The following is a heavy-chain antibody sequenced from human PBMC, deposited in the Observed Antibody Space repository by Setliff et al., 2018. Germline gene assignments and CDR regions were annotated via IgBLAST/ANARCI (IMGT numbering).Heavy chain of an antibody. Sequence: SETLSLTCNVSGASISSSYWTWIRQPPGNELEWIGYVYSSSSPYYEPSLESRVTMSIDTSKNQISLQLRSLTAADTAVYYCARDVWGAGTGWFDPWGLGILVTVSS. J-gene: IGHJ5*02. CDR3: ARDVWGAGTGWFDP. V-gene: IGHV4-4*08. D-gene: IGHD1-1*01. CDR2: VYSSSSP. CDR1: GASISSSY.